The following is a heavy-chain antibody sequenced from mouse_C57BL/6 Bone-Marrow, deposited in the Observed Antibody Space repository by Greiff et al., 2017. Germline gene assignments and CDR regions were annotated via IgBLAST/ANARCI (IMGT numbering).Heavy chain of an antibody. CDR1: GYTFTSYW. J-gene: IGHJ1*03. V-gene: IGHV1-72*01. Sequence: QVQLQQPGAELVKPGASVKLSCKASGYTFTSYWMHWVKQRPGRGLAWIGRIDPNSGGTKYNEKFKSKATLTVDKPSSTAYMQRSSLRSEDSAVYYGARWGTTVVATGYFDVWGTGTTVTVSS. CDR3: ARWGTTVVATGYFDV. CDR2: IDPNSGGT. D-gene: IGHD1-1*01.